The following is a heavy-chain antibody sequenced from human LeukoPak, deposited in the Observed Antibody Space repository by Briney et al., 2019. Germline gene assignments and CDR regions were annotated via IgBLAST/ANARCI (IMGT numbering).Heavy chain of an antibody. CDR3: ARDAPFTTVTSTGGFDP. J-gene: IGHJ5*02. Sequence: ASVTVSCKASGGTFSSYAISWVRQAPGQGLEWMGGIIPIFGTANYAQKFQGRVTITADESTSTAYMELSSLRSEDTAVYYCARDAPFTTVTSTGGFDPWGQGTLVTVSS. V-gene: IGHV1-69*13. D-gene: IGHD4-17*01. CDR2: IIPIFGTA. CDR1: GGTFSSYA.